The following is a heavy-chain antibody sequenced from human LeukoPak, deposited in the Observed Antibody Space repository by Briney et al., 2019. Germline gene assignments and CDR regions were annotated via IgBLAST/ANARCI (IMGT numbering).Heavy chain of an antibody. D-gene: IGHD3-3*01. J-gene: IGHJ4*02. CDR2: IIPIFGTA. V-gene: IGHV1-69*13. CDR1: GGTFSSYA. CDR3: ARVGYDFWSGYYSFDY. Sequence: SVKVSCKASGGTFSSYAISWVQQAPGQGLEWMGGIIPIFGTANYAQKFQGRVTITADESTSTAYMELSSLRSEDTAVYYCARVGYDFWSGYYSFDYWGQGTLVTVSS.